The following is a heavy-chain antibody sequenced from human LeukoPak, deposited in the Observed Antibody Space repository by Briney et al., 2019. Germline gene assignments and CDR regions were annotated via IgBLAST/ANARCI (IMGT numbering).Heavy chain of an antibody. CDR3: ARESWGNLDL. CDR2: IYYTGST. CDR1: GGSMSYNY. Sequence: SETLSLSCTVSGGSMSYNYWSWIRQPPGKGLEWIGFIYYTGSTNYNPSLKSRVTISVDTSKNQFSLKLSSVTAADTAVYYCARESWGNLDLWGQGTLVTVSS. V-gene: IGHV4-59*08. J-gene: IGHJ5*02. D-gene: IGHD3-16*01.